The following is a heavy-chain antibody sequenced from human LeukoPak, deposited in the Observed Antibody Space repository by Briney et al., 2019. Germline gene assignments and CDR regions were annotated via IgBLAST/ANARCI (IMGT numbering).Heavy chain of an antibody. D-gene: IGHD3-10*01. J-gene: IGHJ6*03. Sequence: SETLSLTCTVSGGSISSYYWSWIRQPPGKGLEWIGYIYYSGSTNYNPSLKSRVTISVDTSKNQFSLKLSSVTAADTAVYYCARGRSSMVRGYYYYMDVWGKGTTVTISS. CDR1: GGSISSYY. CDR3: ARGRSSMVRGYYYYMDV. V-gene: IGHV4-59*01. CDR2: IYYSGST.